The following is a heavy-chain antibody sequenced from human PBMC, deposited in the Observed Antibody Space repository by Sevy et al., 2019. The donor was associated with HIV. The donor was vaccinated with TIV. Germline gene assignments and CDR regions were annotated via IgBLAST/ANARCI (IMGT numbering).Heavy chain of an antibody. CDR3: ARGRGDPSADCFDY. CDR1: GFNFNIYS. J-gene: IGHJ4*02. V-gene: IGHV3-21*01. CDR2: ISGSSSYI. D-gene: IGHD2-21*02. Sequence: GGSLRLSCAASGFNFNIYSMNWVRQAPGKGLEWVSSISGSSSYIFYADSVKGRFTISRDNAKNSLYLQMNSLRAEDTAVYYCARGRGDPSADCFDYWGQGTLVTVSS.